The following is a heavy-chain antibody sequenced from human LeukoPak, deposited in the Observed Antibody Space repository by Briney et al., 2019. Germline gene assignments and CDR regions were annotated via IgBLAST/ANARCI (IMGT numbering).Heavy chain of an antibody. V-gene: IGHV3-30-3*01. D-gene: IGHD2-2*02. J-gene: IGHJ4*02. Sequence: GGSLRLSCAASQITFSTYAMHWVRQAPGKGLEWVAVISYDGSNKYYADSVKGRFTISRDNSKNTLYLQMNSLRAEDTAVYYCARDRAEYCSSTSCYTGSYFDYWGQGTLVTVSS. CDR1: QITFSTYA. CDR2: ISYDGSNK. CDR3: ARDRAEYCSSTSCYTGSYFDY.